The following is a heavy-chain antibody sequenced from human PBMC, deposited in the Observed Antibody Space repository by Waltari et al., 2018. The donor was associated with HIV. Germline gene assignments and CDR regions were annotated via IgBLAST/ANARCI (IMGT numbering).Heavy chain of an antibody. V-gene: IGHV4-38-2*02. D-gene: IGHD3-22*01. CDR2: IYRTGTT. CDR3: ARDQDYYDSSGYTCYAFDI. CDR1: ASSISSHYS. Sequence: QVQLQESGPRLVKASETLSLTCTFSASSISSHYSWGWIRQPPGKGLQWIGRIYRTGTTYYNPSLKSRVTISADLSKNQFSLKLTSVSAADTAVYYCARDQDYYDSSGYTCYAFDIWGQGTSVTVSS. J-gene: IGHJ3*02.